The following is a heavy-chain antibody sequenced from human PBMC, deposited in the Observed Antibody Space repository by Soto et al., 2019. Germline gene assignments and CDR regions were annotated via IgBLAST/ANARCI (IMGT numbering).Heavy chain of an antibody. V-gene: IGHV3-23*01. CDR2: ISGSGGST. CDR3: AKSTVTTTHYYYYMDV. J-gene: IGHJ6*03. Sequence: GGSLRLSCAASGFTFGSYAMSWVRQAPGKGLEWVSAISGSGGSTYYADSVKGRFTISRDNSKNTLYLQMNSLRAEDTAVYYWAKSTVTTTHYYYYMDVWGKGTTVTVSS. D-gene: IGHD4-17*01. CDR1: GFTFGSYA.